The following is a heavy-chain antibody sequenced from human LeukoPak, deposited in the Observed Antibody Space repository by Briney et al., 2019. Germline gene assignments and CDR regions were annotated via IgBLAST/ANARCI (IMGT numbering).Heavy chain of an antibody. V-gene: IGHV4-39*06. CDR2: ISYGGST. D-gene: IGHD2-8*01. Sequence: SETLSLTCAVSGGSITSSKYFWGWIRQPTGKELELIGIISYGGSTDYNPSLKSRVTISTDTSKNQFPLKLTSVTAADTAVYYCAGLGVMVLVYQFEYWGRGTPVTVSS. CDR3: AGLGVMVLVYQFEY. J-gene: IGHJ4*02. CDR1: GGSITSSKYF.